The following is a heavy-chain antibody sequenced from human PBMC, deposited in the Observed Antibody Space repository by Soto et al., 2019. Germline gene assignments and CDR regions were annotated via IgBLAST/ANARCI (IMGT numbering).Heavy chain of an antibody. D-gene: IGHD3-9*01. V-gene: IGHV3-23*01. CDR1: GFTFSSYA. CDR2: ISGSGGST. Sequence: EVQLLESGGGLVQPGGSLRLSCAASGFTFSSYAMSWVRQAPGKGLEWVSAISGSGGSTYYADSVKGRFTISRDNSKNSLYLQMNGLRAEDTAVYYCAKVLNFDWLLYLDYWGQGTLVTVSS. CDR3: AKVLNFDWLLYLDY. J-gene: IGHJ4*02.